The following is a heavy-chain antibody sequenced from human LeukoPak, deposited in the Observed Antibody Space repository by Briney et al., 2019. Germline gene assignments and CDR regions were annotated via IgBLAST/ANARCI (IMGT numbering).Heavy chain of an antibody. V-gene: IGHV4-39*01. D-gene: IGHD6-13*01. CDR3: ARLGSSSPDYYYYYYMDV. Sequence: PSETLSLTCTVSGGSISSSSYYWGWIRQPPGKGLEWIGSIYYSGSTYYNPSLKSRVTISVDTSKNQFSLKLSSETAADTAVYYCARLGSSSPDYYYYYYMDVWGKGTTVTVSS. J-gene: IGHJ6*03. CDR2: IYYSGST. CDR1: GGSISSSSYY.